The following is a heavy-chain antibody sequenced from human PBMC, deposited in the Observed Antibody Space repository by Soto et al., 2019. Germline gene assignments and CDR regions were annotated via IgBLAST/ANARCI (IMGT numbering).Heavy chain of an antibody. CDR1: GDSISSGDYY. J-gene: IGHJ4*02. CDR3: ARAESVGHPVIPDY. Sequence: QVQLQESGPGLVKPSQTLYVTYTVSGDSISSGDYYWNWIRQPPGKGLEWIGYIYHRGSTKYNPSLKNRVTIALDTSKNHISLKLSSLSAADTAAYYCARAESVGHPVIPDYSGQGTLVTVSS. D-gene: IGHD2-21*01. V-gene: IGHV4-31*03. CDR2: IYHRGST.